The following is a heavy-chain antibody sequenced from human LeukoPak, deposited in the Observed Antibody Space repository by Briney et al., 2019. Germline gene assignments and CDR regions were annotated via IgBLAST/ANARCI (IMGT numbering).Heavy chain of an antibody. J-gene: IGHJ5*02. CDR1: GFPLSSSA. V-gene: IGHV1-58*01. Sequence: SVKVSCKASGFPLSSSAVQWVRQAGGQRLEWMGWIVVGSNNTNYAQKFQERVTITRDMSTSTAYMELSSLRSEDTAVYYCAAPYSTRWFDLWGRGTLVTVSS. CDR3: AAPYSTRWFDL. CDR2: IVVGSNNT. D-gene: IGHD6-13*01.